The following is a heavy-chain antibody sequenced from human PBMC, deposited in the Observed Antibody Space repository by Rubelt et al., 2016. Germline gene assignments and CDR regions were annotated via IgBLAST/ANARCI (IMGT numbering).Heavy chain of an antibody. Sequence: QVQLVQSGAEVKKPGASVKVSCKASGYTFTSYDINWVRQATGQGLEWMGWMNPNSGNTGLALKFQGSVTRTRTTSISTAYMGRSSLRSEDTAVYYWARGRRSGWYFSYWGQGTLVTVSS. J-gene: IGHJ4*02. CDR1: GYTFTSYD. D-gene: IGHD6-19*01. V-gene: IGHV1-8*01. CDR2: MNPNSGNT. CDR3: ARGRRSGWYFSY.